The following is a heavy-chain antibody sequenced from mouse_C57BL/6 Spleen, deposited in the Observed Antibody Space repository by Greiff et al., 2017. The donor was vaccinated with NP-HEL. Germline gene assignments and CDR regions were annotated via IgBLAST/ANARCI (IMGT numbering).Heavy chain of an antibody. CDR1: GFTFSSYA. CDR3: AREGSNWADAMDY. Sequence: EVQLVESGGGLVKPGGSLKLSCAASGFTFSSYAMSWVRQTPETRLEWVATISDGGSYTYSPDNVKGRFTISRDNAKNNLYLQMSHLKSEDTAMYYCAREGSNWADAMDYWGQGTSVTVSS. CDR2: ISDGGSYT. V-gene: IGHV5-4*01. J-gene: IGHJ4*01. D-gene: IGHD4-1*02.